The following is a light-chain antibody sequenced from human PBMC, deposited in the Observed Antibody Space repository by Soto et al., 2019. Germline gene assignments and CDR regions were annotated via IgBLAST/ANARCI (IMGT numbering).Light chain of an antibody. CDR2: DAS. Sequence: EIVLTQSPATLSLSPGERATLSFSASQSVSSYLAWYQQKPGQAPRLLIYDASNRATGIPARFSGSGSGTDFTLTISRLEPEDFAVYYCQQYGSSPLTFGGGTKV. J-gene: IGKJ4*01. CDR1: QSVSSY. V-gene: IGKV3-20*01. CDR3: QQYGSSPLT.